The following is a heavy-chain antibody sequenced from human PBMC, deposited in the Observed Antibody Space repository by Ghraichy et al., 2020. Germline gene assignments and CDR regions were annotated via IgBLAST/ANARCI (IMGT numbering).Heavy chain of an antibody. CDR3: ARDFGNYDFWSGYYSFDY. CDR1: GYTFTSYG. V-gene: IGHV1-18*01. Sequence: ASVKVSCKASGYTFTSYGISWVRQAPGQGLEWMGWISAYNGNTNYAQKLQGRVTMTTDTSTSTAYMELRSLRSDDTAVYYCARDFGNYDFWSGYYSFDYWGQGTLVTVSS. J-gene: IGHJ4*02. D-gene: IGHD3-3*01. CDR2: ISAYNGNT.